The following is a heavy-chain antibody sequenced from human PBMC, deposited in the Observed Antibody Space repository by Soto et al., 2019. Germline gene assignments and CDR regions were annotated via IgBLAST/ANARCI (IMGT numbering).Heavy chain of an antibody. CDR3: AREEGTVTYDY. V-gene: IGHV1-69*08. J-gene: IGHJ4*02. CDR2: IIAVLGIT. Sequence: QVHLVQSGAEVRKPGSSVKVSYKASGGTSSTYTISWVRQAPGQGLEWMGRIIAVLGITNYAQSFQGRVTITADKSTSTAYMELSSLRSEDTAVYYCAREEGTVTYDYWGQGTLVTVSS. D-gene: IGHD4-17*01. CDR1: GGTSSTYT.